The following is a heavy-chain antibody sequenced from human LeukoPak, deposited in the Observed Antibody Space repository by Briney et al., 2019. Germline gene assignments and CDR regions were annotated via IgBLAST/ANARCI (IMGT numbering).Heavy chain of an antibody. J-gene: IGHJ4*02. V-gene: IGHV3-48*03. CDR2: ISSSGSTI. Sequence: GGSLRLSCAASGFTFSSYEMNWVRLAPGKGLEWVSYISSSGSTIYYADSVKGRFTISRDNAKNSLYLQMNSLRAEDTAVYYCASSRRKLVVRGGALDYWGQGTLVTVSS. D-gene: IGHD3-10*01. CDR1: GFTFSSYE. CDR3: ASSRRKLVVRGGALDY.